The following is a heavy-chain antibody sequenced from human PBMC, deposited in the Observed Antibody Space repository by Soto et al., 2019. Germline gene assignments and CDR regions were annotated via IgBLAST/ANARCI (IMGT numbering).Heavy chain of an antibody. Sequence: EVQLVESGGGLVQPGGSLRLSCAASGLIFSDYHMDWVRQAPGKGLEGVGRIRGRANSYTTEYAASVKGRFTISRDDSKNSLYLQMNSLKSEDTAVYYCAMLGGWSGGSSGMDVWGQGTTVTVSS. CDR3: AMLGGWSGGSSGMDV. J-gene: IGHJ6*02. D-gene: IGHD6-19*01. V-gene: IGHV3-72*01. CDR2: IRGRANSYTT. CDR1: GLIFSDYH.